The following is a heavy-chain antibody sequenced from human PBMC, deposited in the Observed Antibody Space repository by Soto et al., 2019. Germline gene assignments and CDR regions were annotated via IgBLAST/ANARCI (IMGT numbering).Heavy chain of an antibody. CDR3: AKDLTRQLAYWLDP. V-gene: IGHV1-2*02. CDR1: GFSFTGYY. Sequence: ASEKFPCKAAGFSFTGYYIHWLRQAPGQGLEWMGWINAHSGVTEYAQKFQGRVTLTRDTSVATAYLTLTSLTSDDTALYYCAKDLTRQLAYWLDPWGQGTQVTVSS. J-gene: IGHJ5*02. CDR2: INAHSGVT. D-gene: IGHD6-6*01.